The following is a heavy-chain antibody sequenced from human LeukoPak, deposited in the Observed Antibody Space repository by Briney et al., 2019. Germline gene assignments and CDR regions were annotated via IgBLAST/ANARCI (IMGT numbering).Heavy chain of an antibody. CDR2: MNPNSGKT. Sequence: ASVKVSCKASGYTFTTSDINWVRQATGQGLEWMGWMNPNSGKTGSAQKFQGRLTMTKNTSTTTAYMEVTGLRFEDTAIYYCAKGRPGPAGAGTCDFWGQGTLITVSS. D-gene: IGHD6-13*01. V-gene: IGHV1-8*01. CDR3: AKGRPGPAGAGTCDF. CDR1: GYTFTTSD. J-gene: IGHJ4*02.